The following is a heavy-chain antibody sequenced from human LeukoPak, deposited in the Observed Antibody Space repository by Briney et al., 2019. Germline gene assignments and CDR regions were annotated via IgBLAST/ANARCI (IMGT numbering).Heavy chain of an antibody. D-gene: IGHD5-24*01. CDR1: GFTFSSYA. CDR3: ASLWNGYNFIAPGTIDY. Sequence: GGSVRLSCAASGFTFSSYAMRWVRQAPGKGLEWVAVISYDGSNKYYADSVKGRFTISRDNSENTLYLQMNSLRAEDTAVYYCASLWNGYNFIAPGTIDYWGQGTPVTVSS. V-gene: IGHV3-30*04. CDR2: ISYDGSNK. J-gene: IGHJ4*02.